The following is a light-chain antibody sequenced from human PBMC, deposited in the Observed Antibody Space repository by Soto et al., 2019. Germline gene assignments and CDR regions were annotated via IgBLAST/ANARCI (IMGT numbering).Light chain of an antibody. CDR2: AAS. CDR3: QQSDSAWT. Sequence: DIQMTQFPSALSASAGDRVTITCRAGQIIGSRLAWYQQRPGKAPKLLIYAASSLQSGVPSRFSGSGSGTDFTLTISSLQPEDFATYYCQQSDSAWTFGQGTKVDIK. V-gene: IGKV1-39*01. CDR1: QIIGSR. J-gene: IGKJ1*01.